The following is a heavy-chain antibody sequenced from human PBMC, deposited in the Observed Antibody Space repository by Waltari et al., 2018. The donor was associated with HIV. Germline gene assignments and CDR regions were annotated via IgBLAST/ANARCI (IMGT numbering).Heavy chain of an antibody. CDR3: ARDSSDYYYGLDV. CDR2: IYSRGST. Sequence: QVKLQESGPGLVKPSQTLSLTCTVSGGSISSGSYYWSWVRQPAGKGLQWIGRIYSRGSTNYNPSLNSRVTISADTSKNQFSLKLNSVTAADTAVYFCARDSSDYYYGLDVWGQGTTVTVSS. V-gene: IGHV4-61*02. CDR1: GGSISSGSYY. D-gene: IGHD6-6*01. J-gene: IGHJ6*02.